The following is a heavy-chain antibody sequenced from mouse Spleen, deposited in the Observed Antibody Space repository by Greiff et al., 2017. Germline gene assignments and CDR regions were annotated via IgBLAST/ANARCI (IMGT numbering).Heavy chain of an antibody. J-gene: IGHJ1*01. CDR2: IDPATGNA. D-gene: IGHD1-1*01. Sequence: EVQRVESGADLVKPGASVKLSYTASGFNIKDTYMHWVKQRPEQGLEWIGRIDPATGNAKYDPKFQGKATITADTSSNTAYLQLSSLTSEDTAVYYCARSGSRDWYFDVWGAGTTVTVSS. CDR1: GFNIKDTY. V-gene: IGHV14-3*02. CDR3: ARSGSRDWYFDV.